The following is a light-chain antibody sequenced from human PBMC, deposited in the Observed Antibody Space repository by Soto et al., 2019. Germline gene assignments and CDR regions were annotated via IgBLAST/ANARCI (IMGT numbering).Light chain of an antibody. CDR2: AAS. CDR3: QRLDNYPIT. V-gene: IGKV1-9*01. J-gene: IGKJ5*01. Sequence: DIQLTQSPSFLSASVGDRVTITCRASQGISSYLAWYQQKPGKAPKFLIYAASTLQSGVPSRFSGSGSGTEFTLTISSLQPEDFGTYYCQRLDNYPITFGQGTRLEIK. CDR1: QGISSY.